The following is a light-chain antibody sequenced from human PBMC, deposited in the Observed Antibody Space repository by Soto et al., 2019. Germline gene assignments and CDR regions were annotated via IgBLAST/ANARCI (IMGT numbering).Light chain of an antibody. CDR2: GNI. CDR3: QSYDGSLSGWGV. J-gene: IGLJ3*02. V-gene: IGLV1-40*01. Sequence: QSVLTQPPAVSGAPGQRVTISCTGSSSNIGARYDVHWYQQVPGTAPKLLIYGNINRPSGVPDRFSGSKSGTSASLAITGLQAEDEADYYCQSYDGSLSGWGVFGGGTKLTVL. CDR1: SSNIGARYD.